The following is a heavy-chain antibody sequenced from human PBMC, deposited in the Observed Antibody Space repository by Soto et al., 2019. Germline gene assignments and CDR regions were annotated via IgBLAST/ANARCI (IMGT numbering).Heavy chain of an antibody. Sequence: SETLSLTCTVSGGSISSSSYYWGWIRQPPGKGLEWIGSIYYSGSTYYNPSLKSRVTISVDTSKNQFSLKLSSVTAADTAVYYCARFAITYYMDVWGKGTTVTVSS. V-gene: IGHV4-39*01. CDR1: GGSISSSSYY. J-gene: IGHJ6*03. D-gene: IGHD5-12*01. CDR3: ARFAITYYMDV. CDR2: IYYSGST.